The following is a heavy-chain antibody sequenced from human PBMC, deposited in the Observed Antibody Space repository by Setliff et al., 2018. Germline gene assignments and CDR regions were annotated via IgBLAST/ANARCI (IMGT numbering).Heavy chain of an antibody. D-gene: IGHD3-9*01. CDR3: ARGQTLRHFDWPTAFDY. CDR2: VHGYTGDT. Sequence: ASVKVSCKASGYTFTTYAINWVRQAPGQGLEWMGWVHGYTGDTNYAQIFQGRVTMTTDTPTSTAYMELRSLTSDDTAVYYCARGQTLRHFDWPTAFDYWGLGTLVTVS. V-gene: IGHV1-18*01. J-gene: IGHJ4*02. CDR1: GYTFTTYA.